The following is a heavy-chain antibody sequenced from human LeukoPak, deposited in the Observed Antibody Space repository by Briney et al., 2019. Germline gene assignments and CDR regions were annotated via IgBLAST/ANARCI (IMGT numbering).Heavy chain of an antibody. CDR1: GFIFNTYA. Sequence: PGGSLRLSCAASGFIFNTYAMSWVRQAPGKGLEWVSAISGGAGTTYYADSVKGRFTVSRDNSKNTMYLQMNSLRAEDTAVYYCAKVYNDFWSGSGYFDNWGQGTQVSVSS. V-gene: IGHV3-23*01. D-gene: IGHD3-3*01. CDR2: ISGGAGTT. J-gene: IGHJ4*02. CDR3: AKVYNDFWSGSGYFDN.